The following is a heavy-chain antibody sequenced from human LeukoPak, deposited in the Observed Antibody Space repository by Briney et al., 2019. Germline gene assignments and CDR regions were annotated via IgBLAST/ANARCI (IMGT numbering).Heavy chain of an antibody. J-gene: IGHJ4*02. CDR2: INHSGST. CDR3: ARGAMTLRYVGAKKGDTYFDY. D-gene: IGHD1-26*01. Sequence: SETLPLTCAVYGGSFSGYYWSWIRQPPGKGLEWIGEINHSGSTNYNPSLKSRVTISVDTSKNQFSLKLSSVTAADTAVYYCARGAMTLRYVGAKKGDTYFDYWGQGTLVTVSS. CDR1: GGSFSGYY. V-gene: IGHV4-34*01.